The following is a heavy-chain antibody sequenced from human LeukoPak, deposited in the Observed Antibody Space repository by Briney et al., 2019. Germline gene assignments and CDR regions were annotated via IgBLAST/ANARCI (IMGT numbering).Heavy chain of an antibody. D-gene: IGHD3-16*01. Sequence: GGSLRLSCPASGFTFSDYHMAWIRQAPGQGLEWISYISSSRSGTTYHADSVKGRFTVSRDNGKNSLYLQMDSLRVEDTAVYYCARDRVRGGNWYFDLWGRATLVTVSS. CDR3: ARDRVRGGNWYFDL. J-gene: IGHJ2*01. CDR2: ISSSRSGTT. V-gene: IGHV3-11*04. CDR1: GFTFSDYH.